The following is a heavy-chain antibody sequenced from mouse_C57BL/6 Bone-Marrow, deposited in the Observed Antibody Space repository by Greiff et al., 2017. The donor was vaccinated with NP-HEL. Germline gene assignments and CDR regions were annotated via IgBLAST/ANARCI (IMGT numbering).Heavy chain of an antibody. CDR1: GFSLTSYG. CDR2: IWSGGST. Sequence: VQLQQSGPGLVQPSQSLSITCTVSGFSLTSYGVHWVRQSPGKGLEWLGVIWSGGSTDYNAAFISRLSISKDNSKSQVFFKMNSLQADDTAIYYCARNSRGLLDYWGQGTTLTVSS. D-gene: IGHD2-10*01. J-gene: IGHJ2*01. V-gene: IGHV2-2*01. CDR3: ARNSRGLLDY.